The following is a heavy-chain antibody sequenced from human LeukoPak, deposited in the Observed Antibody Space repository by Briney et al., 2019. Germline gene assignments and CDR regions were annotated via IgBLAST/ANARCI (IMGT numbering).Heavy chain of an antibody. D-gene: IGHD6-19*01. J-gene: IGHJ4*02. V-gene: IGHV4-59*12. Sequence: SETLSLTCTVSGGSISSYYWSWIRQPPGKGLEWIGYIYNTRSTSYNPSLKSRVTISVDTSKNQFSLKLSSVPAADTAVYYCARMSQWRGAYWGQGTLVTVSS. CDR3: ARMSQWRGAY. CDR2: IYNTRST. CDR1: GGSISSYY.